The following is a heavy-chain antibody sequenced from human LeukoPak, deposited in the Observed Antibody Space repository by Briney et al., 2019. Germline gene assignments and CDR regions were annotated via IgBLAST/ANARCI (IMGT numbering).Heavy chain of an antibody. D-gene: IGHD1-26*01. CDR2: INHSGST. CDR1: GGSFSGYY. CDR3: ARGGNDSGGGPFDY. Sequence: SETLSLTCAVYGGSFSGYYWSWIRQPPGKGLEWIGEINHSGSTNYNPSLKSRVTISVDTSKNQFSLKLSSVTAADTAVYYCARGGNDSGGGPFDYGGREPRVPVSS. V-gene: IGHV4-34*01. J-gene: IGHJ4*02.